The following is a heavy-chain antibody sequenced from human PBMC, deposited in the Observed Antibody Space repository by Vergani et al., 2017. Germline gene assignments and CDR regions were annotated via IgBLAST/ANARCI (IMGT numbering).Heavy chain of an antibody. D-gene: IGHD1-1*01. CDR3: ARWGNEKRLDS. V-gene: IGHV3-33*01. CDR1: GFTFSSHG. J-gene: IGHJ5*01. CDR2: IWYDGSNK. Sequence: QVPLVESEGGVVQPGRSLTLSCVASGFTFSSHGMHWVRQAPGKGLELVAVIWYDGSNKYYGDSVKGRFTISRYNSKDTLYLQMNSLRVEDTAVYYCARWGNEKRLDSWGQGTLVTVSS.